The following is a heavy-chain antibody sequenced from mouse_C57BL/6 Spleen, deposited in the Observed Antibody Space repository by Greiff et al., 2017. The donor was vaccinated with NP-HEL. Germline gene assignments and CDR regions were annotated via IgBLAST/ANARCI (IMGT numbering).Heavy chain of an antibody. V-gene: IGHV1-15*01. CDR2: IDPETGGT. CDR3: TRVGGSSPYYAMDY. J-gene: IGHJ4*01. CDR1: GYTFTDYE. D-gene: IGHD1-1*01. Sequence: VQLQQSGAELVRPGASVTLSCKASGYTFTDYEMHWVKQTPVHGLEWIGAIDPETGGTAYNQKFKGKAILTADKSSRTAYMELRSLTSEDSAVYYCTRVGGSSPYYAMDYWGQGTSVTVSS.